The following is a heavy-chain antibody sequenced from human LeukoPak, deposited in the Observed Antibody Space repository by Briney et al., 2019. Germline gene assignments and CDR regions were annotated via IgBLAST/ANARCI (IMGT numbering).Heavy chain of an antibody. CDR2: IYYSGST. J-gene: IGHJ3*02. Sequence: SETLSLTCTVSGGSISSSYSWGWIRQPPGKGLEWIGNIYYSGSTYYNSSLKSRVTISVDRSKNQFSLKLSSVTAADTAVYYCARATGGYYDSSGTAFDIWGQGTMVTVSS. V-gene: IGHV4-39*07. CDR3: ARATGGYYDSSGTAFDI. CDR1: GGSISSSYS. D-gene: IGHD3-22*01.